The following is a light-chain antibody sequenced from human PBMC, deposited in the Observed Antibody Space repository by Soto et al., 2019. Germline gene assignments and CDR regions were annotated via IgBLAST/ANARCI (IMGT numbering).Light chain of an antibody. Sequence: DIQMTQSPSSLSASVGDRVTITCQASQDIGNYLNWYQQKPGKAPKLLIYDASNVATGIPSRFSGSGTGTDFTFTINRLQPEDIETYYCQQYENLVMYTFGQGTKLEIK. J-gene: IGKJ2*01. CDR2: DAS. CDR1: QDIGNY. V-gene: IGKV1-33*01. CDR3: QQYENLVMYT.